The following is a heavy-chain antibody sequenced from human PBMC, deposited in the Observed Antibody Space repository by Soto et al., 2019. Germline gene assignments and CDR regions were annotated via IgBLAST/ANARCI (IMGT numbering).Heavy chain of an antibody. V-gene: IGHV3-23*01. D-gene: IGHD6-19*01. Sequence: GGSLRLSCAASGFTFSSYAMSWVRQAPGKGLEWVSAISGSGGSTYYADSVKGRFTMSRDNSKNRLYLQMNSLRAEDTAVYYCAKGDTTLGYSSGWPVGRSFDYWGQGTLVTVSS. CDR3: AKGDTTLGYSSGWPVGRSFDY. CDR1: GFTFSSYA. CDR2: ISGSGGST. J-gene: IGHJ4*02.